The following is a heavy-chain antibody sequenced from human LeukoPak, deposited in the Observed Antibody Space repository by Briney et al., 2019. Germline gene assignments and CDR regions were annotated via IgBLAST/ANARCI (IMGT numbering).Heavy chain of an antibody. D-gene: IGHD1-26*01. Sequence: SETLSLTXTVSGGSISSSSYYWGGIRQPPGKGLEWIGSIYYSGSTYYNPSLKSRVTISVDTSRNQFSLKLSSVTAADTAVYYCARIRMGATLDFDYWGQGTLVTVSS. J-gene: IGHJ4*02. CDR1: GGSISSSSYY. CDR3: ARIRMGATLDFDY. V-gene: IGHV4-39*01. CDR2: IYYSGST.